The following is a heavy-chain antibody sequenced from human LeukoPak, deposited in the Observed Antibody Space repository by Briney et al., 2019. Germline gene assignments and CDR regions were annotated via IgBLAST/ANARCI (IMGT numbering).Heavy chain of an antibody. J-gene: IGHJ3*02. CDR2: IYSGGST. D-gene: IGHD6-19*01. CDR1: GFTVSSNY. Sequence: GGSLRLSCAASGFTVSSNYMGWVRQAPGKGLEWVSVIYSGGSTYYADSVKGRFTISRDNSKNTLYLQMNSLRAEDTAVYYCARLAVAGWTRAFDIWGQGTMVTVSS. CDR3: ARLAVAGWTRAFDI. V-gene: IGHV3-53*01.